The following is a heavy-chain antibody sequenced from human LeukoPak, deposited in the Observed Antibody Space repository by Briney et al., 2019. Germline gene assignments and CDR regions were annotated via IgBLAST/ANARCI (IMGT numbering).Heavy chain of an antibody. D-gene: IGHD6-6*01. J-gene: IGHJ6*02. CDR1: GGSFSGYY. V-gene: IGHV4-34*01. CDR3: AREGSSPDYGMDV. Sequence: KPSETLSLTCAVYGGSFSGYYWSWIRQPPGKGLEWIGEINHSGSTNYNPSLKSRVTISVDTSKNQFSLKLSSVTAADTAVYYCAREGSSPDYGMDVWGQGTTVTVSS. CDR2: INHSGST.